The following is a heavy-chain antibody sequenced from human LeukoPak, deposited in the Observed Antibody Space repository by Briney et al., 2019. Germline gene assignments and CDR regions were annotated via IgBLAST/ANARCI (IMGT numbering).Heavy chain of an antibody. CDR2: IYYSGST. Sequence: PSQTLSLTCTVSGGSISSGGYYWSWIRQHPGKGLEWIGYIYYSGSTYYNPSLKSRVTISIDRSKNQFSLKLSSVTAADTAVYYCARGLVTTRRFDYWGQGTLVTVSS. V-gene: IGHV4-31*03. CDR1: GGSISSGGYY. J-gene: IGHJ4*02. D-gene: IGHD1-14*01. CDR3: ARGLVTTRRFDY.